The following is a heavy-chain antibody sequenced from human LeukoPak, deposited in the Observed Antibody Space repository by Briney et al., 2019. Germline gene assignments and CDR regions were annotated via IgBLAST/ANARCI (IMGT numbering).Heavy chain of an antibody. J-gene: IGHJ4*02. D-gene: IGHD2-2*02. CDR1: GYTFTGYH. CDR3: ARDPLYCSSTSCYIS. Sequence: ASVNVSCKASGYTFTGYHMHWVRQAPGQGLEWMGWINPNSGGTNYAPKFQGRVTMTRDTSISTAYMELSRLRSDDTAVYYCARDPLYCSSTSCYISWGQGTLVTVSS. V-gene: IGHV1-2*02. CDR2: INPNSGGT.